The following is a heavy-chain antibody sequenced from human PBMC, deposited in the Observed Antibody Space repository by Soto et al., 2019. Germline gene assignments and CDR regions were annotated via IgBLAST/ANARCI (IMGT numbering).Heavy chain of an antibody. V-gene: IGHV3-30-3*01. Sequence: LRLSCAASGFTFSSYAMHWVRQAPGKGLEWVAVISYDGSNKYYADSVKGRSTISRDNSKNTLYLQMNSLRAEDTAVYYCARDFTPNSSFWYHYYYYYCMDVCCKGPTLTLST. D-gene: IGHD6-19*01. CDR1: GFTFSSYA. CDR2: ISYDGSNK. J-gene: IGHJ6*04. CDR3: ARDFTPNSSFWYHYYYYYCMDV.